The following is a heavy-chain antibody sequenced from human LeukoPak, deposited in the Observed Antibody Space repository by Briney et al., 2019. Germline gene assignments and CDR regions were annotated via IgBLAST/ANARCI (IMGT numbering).Heavy chain of an antibody. Sequence: PSETLSLTCTVSGGSISSSSYYWGWIRQPPGKGLEWIGSIYYSGSTYYNPSLKSRVTISVDTSKNQFSLKLSSVTAADTAVYYCARHPRTYYYDSSGYYPPFDYWGQGTLVTVPS. CDR1: GGSISSSSYY. CDR2: IYYSGST. V-gene: IGHV4-39*01. CDR3: ARHPRTYYYDSSGYYPPFDY. J-gene: IGHJ4*02. D-gene: IGHD3-22*01.